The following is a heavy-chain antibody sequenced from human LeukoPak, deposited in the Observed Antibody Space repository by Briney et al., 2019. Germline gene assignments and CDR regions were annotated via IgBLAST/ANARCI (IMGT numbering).Heavy chain of an antibody. V-gene: IGHV3-7*04. CDR1: GFTLSQYW. D-gene: IGHD3-22*01. J-gene: IGHJ4*02. CDR2: TKQDGSER. CDR3: AKELTYYYDSSGYPNY. Sequence: GGSLRLSCALSGFTLSQYWMSWVRQAPGKGLEWVANTKQDGSERHYVDSVKGRFTISRDNAKNSLYLQMNSLRAEDTAVYYCAKELTYYYDSSGYPNYWGQGTLVTVSS.